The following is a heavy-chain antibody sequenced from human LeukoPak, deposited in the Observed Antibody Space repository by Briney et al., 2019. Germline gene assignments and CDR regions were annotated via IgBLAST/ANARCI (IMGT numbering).Heavy chain of an antibody. J-gene: IGHJ3*02. D-gene: IGHD6-19*01. CDR3: SGWYRYDAFDI. V-gene: IGHV1-24*01. CDR1: GYTLTELS. Sequence: ASVKVSCKVSGYTLTELSMHWVRQAPGKGLEWMGGFDPEDGETIYAQEFQGRVTMTEDTSTDTAYMELSSLRSEDTAVYYCSGWYRYDAFDIWGQGTMVTVSS. CDR2: FDPEDGET.